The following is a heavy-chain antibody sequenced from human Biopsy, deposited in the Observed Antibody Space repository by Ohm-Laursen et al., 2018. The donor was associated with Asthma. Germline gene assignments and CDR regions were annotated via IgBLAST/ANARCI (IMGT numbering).Heavy chain of an antibody. CDR2: IYYSGTT. J-gene: IGHJ4*02. Sequence: GTLSLTCTVSGGSISSSSYYWGWIRQPPGKGLEWIGSIYYSGTTYYNPSLKSRVTIFVDTSKNHFLLKLSSVTAADMAVYYCARRITIFGVVAYFDYWGQGTLVTVSS. CDR3: ARRITIFGVVAYFDY. D-gene: IGHD3-3*01. CDR1: GGSISSSSYY. V-gene: IGHV4-39*01.